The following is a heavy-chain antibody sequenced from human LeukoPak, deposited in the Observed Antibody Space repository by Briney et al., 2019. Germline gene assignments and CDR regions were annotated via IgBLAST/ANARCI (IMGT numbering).Heavy chain of an antibody. D-gene: IGHD4-23*01. J-gene: IGHJ6*02. V-gene: IGHV1-69*13. Sequence: SVKVSCKASGGTFSSYAISWVRQAPGQGLEWMGGIIPIFGTANYAQKFQGRVTITADESTSTAYMELSSLRSEDTAVYYCASASAQLLYYYYYGMDVWGQGTTVTVSS. CDR3: ASASAQLLYYYYYGMDV. CDR1: GGTFSSYA. CDR2: IIPIFGTA.